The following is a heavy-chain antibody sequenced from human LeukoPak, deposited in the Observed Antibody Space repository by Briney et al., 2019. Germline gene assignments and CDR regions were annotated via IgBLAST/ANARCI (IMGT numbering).Heavy chain of an antibody. V-gene: IGHV4-34*01. D-gene: IGHD6-19*01. CDR1: GGSFSGYY. Sequence: TPSETLSLTCAVYGGSFSGYYWSWIRQPPGKGLQWIGEINHSGSTNFNPSLKSRVTLSVDTSKNQFSLRLSSVTAADTAVYYCARRSGSGWNYFDYWGQGTLVTVSS. CDR2: INHSGST. J-gene: IGHJ4*02. CDR3: ARRSGSGWNYFDY.